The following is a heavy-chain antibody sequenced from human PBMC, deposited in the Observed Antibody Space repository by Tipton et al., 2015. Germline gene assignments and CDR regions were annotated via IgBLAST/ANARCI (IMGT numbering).Heavy chain of an antibody. Sequence: SLRLSCVASGFTFTNYWMSWVRQAPGKGPEWVANIKTDGSDEYYVDSVKGRFTISRDNAKNSVYLQMNSLRAEDTAVYYCAKDLGWVAGFDYWGQGTLVTVSS. CDR3: AKDLGWVAGFDY. J-gene: IGHJ4*02. D-gene: IGHD2-15*01. CDR1: GFTFTNYW. CDR2: IKTDGSDE. V-gene: IGHV3-7*03.